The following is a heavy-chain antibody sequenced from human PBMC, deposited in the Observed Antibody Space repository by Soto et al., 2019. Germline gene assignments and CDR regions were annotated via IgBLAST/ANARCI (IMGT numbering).Heavy chain of an antibody. D-gene: IGHD3-22*01. CDR3: AIPTYYYDNSGYYYFDD. V-gene: IGHV1-69*13. J-gene: IGHJ4*02. Sequence: ASVKVSCKASGGTFSSYAISWVRQAPGQGLEWMGGIIPIFGTANYAQKFQGRVTITADESTSTAYMELSSLRSEDTAVYYCAIPTYYYDNSGYYYFDDWGQGTLVTVSS. CDR2: IIPIFGTA. CDR1: GGTFSSYA.